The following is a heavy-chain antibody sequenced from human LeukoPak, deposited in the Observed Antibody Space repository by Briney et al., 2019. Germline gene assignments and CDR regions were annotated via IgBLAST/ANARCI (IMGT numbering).Heavy chain of an antibody. Sequence: SETLSLTSTVSGGSICSYYWSWIRQPAGKGLEWIGHIYNSGSTNYNPSLKGRVTMSVATSKNQFSLHLSSVTAADTAVYYCARRYSVYAIAFDIWGQERKVTVSS. J-gene: IGHJ3*02. V-gene: IGHV4-4*07. CDR3: ARRYSVYAIAFDI. CDR1: GGSICSYY. CDR2: IYNSGST. D-gene: IGHD5/OR15-5a*01.